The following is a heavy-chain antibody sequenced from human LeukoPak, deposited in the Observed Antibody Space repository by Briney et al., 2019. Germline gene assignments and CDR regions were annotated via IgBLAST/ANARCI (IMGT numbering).Heavy chain of an antibody. CDR2: IIPIFGTA. CDR1: GGTFSSYA. V-gene: IGHV1-69*05. Sequence: ASVKVSCKASGGTFSSYAISWVRQAPGQGLEWMGGIIPIFGTANYAQKFQGRVTITTDESTSTAYMELSSLRSEDTAVYYCARARLVRGADYMDVWGKGTTVTVSS. D-gene: IGHD3-10*01. CDR3: ARARLVRGADYMDV. J-gene: IGHJ6*03.